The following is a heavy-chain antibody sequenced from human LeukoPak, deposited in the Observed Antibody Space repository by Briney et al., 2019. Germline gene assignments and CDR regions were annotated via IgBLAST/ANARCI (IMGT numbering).Heavy chain of an antibody. CDR3: ARAYGSGSSPLSYYYMDV. Sequence: SETLSLTCTVSGGSISSYYWSWIRQPPGKGLEWIGYIYYSGSTSYNPSLESRVTISVDTSKNQFSLKLSSVTAADTAVYYCARAYGSGSSPLSYYYMDVWGKGTTVTISS. J-gene: IGHJ6*03. CDR2: IYYSGST. D-gene: IGHD3-10*01. V-gene: IGHV4-59*13. CDR1: GGSISSYY.